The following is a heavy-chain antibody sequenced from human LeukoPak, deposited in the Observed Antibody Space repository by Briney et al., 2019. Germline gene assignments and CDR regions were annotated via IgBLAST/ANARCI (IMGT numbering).Heavy chain of an antibody. CDR2: INDDATDT. Sequence: GGSLRLSCAASGFTFSNYAMHWVRQAPGKGLEWVSGINDDATDTYNADSVKGRFTISRDNSKNSLYLQMNSLRAEDTALYYCAKVLEVGPWPNAFDIWGQGTMVTVSS. D-gene: IGHD5-12*01. V-gene: IGHV3-23*01. CDR3: AKVLEVGPWPNAFDI. CDR1: GFTFSNYA. J-gene: IGHJ3*02.